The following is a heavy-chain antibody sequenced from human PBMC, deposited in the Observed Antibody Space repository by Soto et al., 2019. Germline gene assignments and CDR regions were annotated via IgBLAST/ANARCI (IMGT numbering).Heavy chain of an antibody. J-gene: IGHJ4*02. Sequence: EVQVLESGGGLVQPGGSLRLSCAASGFTFSTYAVSWVRQAPGKGLEWVSGISGGGGSTYYADSVKGRFTISRDNSKNTLYLQMNSLRAEDTAVYYCAKADLLGYCTGGSCYSLDYWGQGTLVTVSS. V-gene: IGHV3-23*01. CDR3: AKADLLGYCTGGSCYSLDY. D-gene: IGHD2-15*01. CDR2: ISGGGGST. CDR1: GFTFSTYA.